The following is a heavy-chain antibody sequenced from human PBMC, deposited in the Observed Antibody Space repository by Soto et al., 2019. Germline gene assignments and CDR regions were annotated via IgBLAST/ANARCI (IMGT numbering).Heavy chain of an antibody. CDR2: ISGSGGST. Sequence: PGGSLRLSCAASGFTFSSYAMSWVRQAPGKGLEWVSAISGSGGSTYYADSVKGRFTISRDNSKNTLYLQMNSLRAEDTAVYYCAKGKKHGDGLYNWFDPWGQGTLVTVSS. V-gene: IGHV3-23*01. J-gene: IGHJ5*02. CDR1: GFTFSSYA. CDR3: AKGKKHGDGLYNWFDP. D-gene: IGHD4-17*01.